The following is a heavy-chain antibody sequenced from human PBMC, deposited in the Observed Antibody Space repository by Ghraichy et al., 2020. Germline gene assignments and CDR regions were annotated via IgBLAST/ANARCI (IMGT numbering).Heavy chain of an antibody. Sequence: SCAASGFTVSSNYMSWVRQAPGKGLEWVSVIYSGGSTYYADSVKGRFTISRHNSKNTLYLQMNSLRAEDTAVYYCVLEVVVMGDAFDIWGQGTMVTVSS. J-gene: IGHJ3*02. D-gene: IGHD3-22*01. CDR1: GFTVSSNY. V-gene: IGHV3-53*04. CDR2: IYSGGST. CDR3: VLEVVVMGDAFDI.